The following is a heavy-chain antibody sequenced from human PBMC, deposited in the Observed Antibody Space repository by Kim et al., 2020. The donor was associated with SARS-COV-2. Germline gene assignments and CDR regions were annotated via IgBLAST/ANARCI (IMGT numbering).Heavy chain of an antibody. CDR2: VIPMLAIT. D-gene: IGHD2-15*01. V-gene: IGHV1-69*10. Sequence: SVKVSCKTSGGTFSSFTISWVRQAPGQGLEWMGGVIPMLAITHYAQNFQGRVTITADKSTSTAYVELSSLRSEDTGMYYCAIGYCSGVACDYHFDYWGQGTLVTVSS. J-gene: IGHJ4*02. CDR1: GGTFSSFT. CDR3: AIGYCSGVACDYHFDY.